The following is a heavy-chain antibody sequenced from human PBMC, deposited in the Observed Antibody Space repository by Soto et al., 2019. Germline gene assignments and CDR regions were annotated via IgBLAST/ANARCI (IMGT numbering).Heavy chain of an antibody. D-gene: IGHD2-15*01. CDR1: GFTFSSYW. V-gene: IGHV3-74*01. Sequence: EVQLVESGGGLVQPGGSLRLSCAASGFTFSSYWMHWVRQAPGKGLVWVSRINSDGGSTSYADSVKGRFAISRDNAKKRLYLPLNRLRAEDRAVYLCARMGLYCSGGSGPGADAFAIWGQGTMVTVSS. CDR3: ARMGLYCSGGSGPGADAFAI. CDR2: INSDGGST. J-gene: IGHJ3*02.